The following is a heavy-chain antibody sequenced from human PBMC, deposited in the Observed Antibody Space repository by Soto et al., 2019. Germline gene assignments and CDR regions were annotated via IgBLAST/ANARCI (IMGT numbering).Heavy chain of an antibody. CDR1: GYTFTSYG. CDR2: ISAYNGNT. CDR3: ARRNYYDSSGPMGFQH. J-gene: IGHJ1*01. D-gene: IGHD3-22*01. V-gene: IGHV1-18*01. Sequence: GASVKVSCKASGYTFTSYGISWVRQAPGQGLEWMGWISAYNGNTNYAQKLQGRVTMTRDTSISTAYMELSRLRSDDTAVYYCARRNYYDSSGPMGFQHWGQGTLVTVSS.